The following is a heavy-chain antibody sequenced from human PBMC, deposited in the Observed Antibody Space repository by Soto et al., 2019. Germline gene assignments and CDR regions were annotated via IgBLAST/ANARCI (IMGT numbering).Heavy chain of an antibody. CDR3: ARYRREAVAGYTLDN. D-gene: IGHD6-13*01. J-gene: IGHJ4*02. Sequence: KPSETLSLTCTASGGSISSNYWTWILQPPGKGLEWIGYVYNSGSTNYNPSLKSRVTISEDTSRSQFSLKVNSMTAADTAVYYCARYRREAVAGYTLDNWGQGILVTVS. CDR1: GGSISSNY. V-gene: IGHV4-59*01. CDR2: VYNSGST.